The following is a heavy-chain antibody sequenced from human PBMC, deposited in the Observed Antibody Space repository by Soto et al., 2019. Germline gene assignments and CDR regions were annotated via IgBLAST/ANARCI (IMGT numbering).Heavy chain of an antibody. D-gene: IGHD1-1*01. CDR2: IKQDGSEK. Sequence: GGSLRLSCAASGFTFSSYWMSWVRQAPGKGLEWVANIKQDGSEKYYVDSVKGRFTISRDNAKNSLYLQMNSLRAEDTAVYYCASLTLYNWNDEYYWGQGTLVTVSS. CDR1: GFTFSSYW. CDR3: ASLTLYNWNDEYY. V-gene: IGHV3-7*01. J-gene: IGHJ4*02.